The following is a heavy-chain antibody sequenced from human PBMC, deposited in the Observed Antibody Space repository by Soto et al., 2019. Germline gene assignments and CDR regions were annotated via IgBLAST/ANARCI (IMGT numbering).Heavy chain of an antibody. J-gene: IGHJ6*02. CDR3: AYLTCSGGSCYWFSFSGMDV. D-gene: IGHD2-15*01. V-gene: IGHV2-5*02. CDR2: IYWDDDK. CDR1: GFSLSTSGVG. Sequence: QITLKESGPTLVKPTQTLTLTCTFSGFSLSTSGVGVAWIRQPPGKALEWLALIYWDDDKRYRPSLESRLTIANHTPXNQVVLTMTNMDSVDTATYYCAYLTCSGGSCYWFSFSGMDVWGQGTTVTVSS.